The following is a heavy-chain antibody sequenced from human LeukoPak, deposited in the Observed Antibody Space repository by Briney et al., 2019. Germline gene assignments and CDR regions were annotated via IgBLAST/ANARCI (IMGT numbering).Heavy chain of an antibody. D-gene: IGHD2-21*02. V-gene: IGHV3-33*01. CDR3: ARVSCGGDCNNLLWYFDL. J-gene: IGHJ2*01. CDR2: IWSDGSHK. Sequence: GGSLRLSCAASGFTFSTYGIHWVRQAPGKGLEWVAVIWSDGSHKYYADSVKARFTISRDNAKNSLYLQMNSLRDEDTAVYYCARVSCGGDCNNLLWYFDLWGRGTLVTVAS. CDR1: GFTFSTYG.